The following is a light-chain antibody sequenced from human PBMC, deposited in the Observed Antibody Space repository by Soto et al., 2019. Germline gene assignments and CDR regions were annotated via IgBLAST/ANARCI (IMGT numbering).Light chain of an antibody. V-gene: IGLV2-14*01. CDR1: SSDVGGYNY. Sequence: QSALTRPASVSGSPGQSITISCTGTSSDVGGYNYVSWYQQYPGKAPKLMIYEVSNRPSGVSNRFSGSKSGNTASLTISGFQAEDEADYYCSSYASSSTYVFGTGTKVTVL. CDR2: EVS. CDR3: SSYASSSTYV. J-gene: IGLJ1*01.